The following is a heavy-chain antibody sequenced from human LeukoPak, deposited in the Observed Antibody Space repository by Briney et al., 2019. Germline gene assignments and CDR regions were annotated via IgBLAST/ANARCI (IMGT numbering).Heavy chain of an antibody. CDR1: ADSISRSSYF. J-gene: IGHJ4*02. Sequence: SETLSLTCSVSADSISRSSYFWGWIRQPPGKGLEWIANIYYSGNTFYNPSLKSRVTISLDRSKHQFSLELRSVTAADTAVYYCAKTWIQVEFDYWGQGTLVTVSS. D-gene: IGHD5-18*01. CDR2: IYYSGNT. CDR3: AKTWIQVEFDY. V-gene: IGHV4-39*01.